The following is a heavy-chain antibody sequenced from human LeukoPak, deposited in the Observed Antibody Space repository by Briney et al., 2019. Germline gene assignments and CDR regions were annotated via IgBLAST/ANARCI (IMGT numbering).Heavy chain of an antibody. Sequence: SETLSLTCAVYGGSFSGYYWSWIRQPPGKGLEWIGEINHSGGTNYNPSLKSRVTISVDTSKNQFSLKLSSVTAADTAVYYCARMSVVVPAAIVDSCCWFDPWGQGTLVTVSS. CDR3: ARMSVVVPAAIVDSCCWFDP. D-gene: IGHD2-2*01. V-gene: IGHV4-34*01. J-gene: IGHJ5*02. CDR1: GGSFSGYY. CDR2: INHSGGT.